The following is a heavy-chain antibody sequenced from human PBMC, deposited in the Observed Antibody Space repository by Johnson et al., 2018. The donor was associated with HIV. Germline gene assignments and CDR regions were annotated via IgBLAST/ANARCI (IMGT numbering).Heavy chain of an antibody. D-gene: IGHD3-16*02. Sequence: VLLVESGGGLVQPGGSLRLSCAASGFTFSSYWMSWVRQAPGKGLEWVANIKQDGSEKYYVDSVKGRFTISRDNSKNMLDLQMNSLRAGDAAVYYCARDYRGRTVDAFDVWGQGTLVIVSS. CDR3: ARDYRGRTVDAFDV. CDR1: GFTFSSYW. CDR2: IKQDGSEK. V-gene: IGHV3-7*01. J-gene: IGHJ3*01.